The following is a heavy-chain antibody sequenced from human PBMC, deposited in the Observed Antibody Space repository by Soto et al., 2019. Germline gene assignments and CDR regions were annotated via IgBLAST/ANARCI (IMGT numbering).Heavy chain of an antibody. CDR3: ASRYCSGSSCYDYNWFDP. V-gene: IGHV1-2*02. Sequence: QVQLVKSGAEVKKPGASVKVSCNASGYTFTDYYMHWVRQAPGQGLEWMGWINPNSGGTNYAQKFQGRVTMTRDTSISTAYMELSRLRSDDTAVYYCASRYCSGSSCYDYNWFDPWGQGTLVTVSS. CDR1: GYTFTDYY. J-gene: IGHJ5*02. CDR2: INPNSGGT. D-gene: IGHD2-15*01.